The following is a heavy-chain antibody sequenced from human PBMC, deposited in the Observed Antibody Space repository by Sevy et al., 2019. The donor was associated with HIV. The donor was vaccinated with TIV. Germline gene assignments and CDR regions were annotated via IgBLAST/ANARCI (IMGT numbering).Heavy chain of an antibody. CDR1: GFIFKNYW. D-gene: IGHD3-10*01. Sequence: GGSLRLSCATSGFIFKNYWMHWVRQVPGKGLVWVSRINSDGSSATYADSVKGRFNISRDNAKNTLYLQMNSLRAEDTAMYYCARSPNVHRGWGQGTLVTVSS. CDR2: INSDGSSA. J-gene: IGHJ4*02. V-gene: IGHV3-74*01. CDR3: ARSPNVHRG.